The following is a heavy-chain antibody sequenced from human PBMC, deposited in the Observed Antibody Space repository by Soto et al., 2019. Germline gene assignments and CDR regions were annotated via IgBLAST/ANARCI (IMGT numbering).Heavy chain of an antibody. CDR2: IYSGGST. J-gene: IGHJ4*02. CDR3: ARHGYNYGGGYFDY. D-gene: IGHD5-18*01. V-gene: IGHV3-66*04. CDR1: GVTVSSNY. Sequence: EVQLVESGGGLVQPGGSLRLSCAASGVTVSSNYMSWVRQAPGKGLEWVSVIYSGGSTYYADSVKGRFTISRDNSKNTLYLQMNSIRAEDTAVYYCARHGYNYGGGYFDYWGQGTLVTVS.